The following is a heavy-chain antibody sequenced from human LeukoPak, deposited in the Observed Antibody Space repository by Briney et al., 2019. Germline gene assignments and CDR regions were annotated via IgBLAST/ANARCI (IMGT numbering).Heavy chain of an antibody. CDR1: GFTFSDYY. CDR2: ISSSGSTI. V-gene: IGHV3-11*01. CDR3: ARDISAAGHYYHYYTMDV. Sequence: SGGSLRLSCAASGFTFSDYYMSWIRQAPGKGLEWVSYISSSGSTIYYADSVKGRFTISRYNAKNSLYLQMNSLRAEDTAVYYCARDISAAGHYYHYYTMDVWGQGTTVTVSS. D-gene: IGHD2/OR15-2a*01. J-gene: IGHJ6*02.